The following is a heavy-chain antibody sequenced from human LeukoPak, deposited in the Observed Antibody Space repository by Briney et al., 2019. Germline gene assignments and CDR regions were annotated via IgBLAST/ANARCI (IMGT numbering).Heavy chain of an antibody. D-gene: IGHD5-18*01. CDR1: GFTFSDYY. Sequence: GGSLRLSCAASGFTFSDYYMSWIRQAPGKGLEWVSYISSSGSTIYYADSVKGRFTISRDNSKNTLYLQMNSLRAEDTAVYYCAKGEWIQLWFGDYWGQGTLVTVSS. J-gene: IGHJ4*02. V-gene: IGHV3-11*04. CDR2: ISSSGSTI. CDR3: AKGEWIQLWFGDY.